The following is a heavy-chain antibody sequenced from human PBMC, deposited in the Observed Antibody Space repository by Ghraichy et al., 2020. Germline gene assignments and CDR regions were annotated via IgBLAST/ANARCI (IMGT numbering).Heavy chain of an antibody. J-gene: IGHJ3*02. D-gene: IGHD5-24*01. CDR1: GLTVSGNY. V-gene: IGHV3-66*01. CDR2: INSDAYGGGT. Sequence: GGSLRLSCAASGLTVSGNYMNWVRLAPGKGLEWISVINSDAYGGGTYYADSMKGRFTISRDNSKNTLHLQMTSLRAEDTAVYYCATTGGGLQGAFDIWGQGTRGTVS. CDR3: ATTGGGLQGAFDI.